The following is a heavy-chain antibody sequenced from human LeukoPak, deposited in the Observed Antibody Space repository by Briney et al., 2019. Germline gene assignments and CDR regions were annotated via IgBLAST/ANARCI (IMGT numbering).Heavy chain of an antibody. CDR1: GFTFSSYA. J-gene: IGHJ6*03. D-gene: IGHD1-26*01. CDR3: AKDHCVQCWDYYYMDV. Sequence: QSGGSLRLSCAAPGFTFSSYAMHWVRQAPGKGLEWVAIISYDGSTKYYADSVKGRSTISRDNSKNTLYLQMNSLRAEDTAVYYRAKDHCVQCWDYYYMDVWGKGTTVTVSS. V-gene: IGHV3-30*04. CDR2: ISYDGSTK.